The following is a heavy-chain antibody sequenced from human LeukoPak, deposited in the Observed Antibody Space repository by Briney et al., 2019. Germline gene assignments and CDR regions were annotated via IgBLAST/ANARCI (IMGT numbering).Heavy chain of an antibody. CDR1: GFTLSTYE. CDR3: ARRDFYDTTGYLFDY. Sequence: GGSLRLSCAASGFTLSTYEMNWVRQAPGKGLDWVSYITTSDSTMSYADSVKGRFTISRDNAKNSLYLQMNGLRAEDTAVYYCARRDFYDTTGYLFDYWGQGTLVTVSS. D-gene: IGHD3-22*01. CDR2: ITTSDSTM. J-gene: IGHJ4*02. V-gene: IGHV3-48*03.